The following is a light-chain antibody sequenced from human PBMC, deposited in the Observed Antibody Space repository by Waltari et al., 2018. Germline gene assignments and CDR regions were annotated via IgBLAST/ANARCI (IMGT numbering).Light chain of an antibody. Sequence: QSALTQPASVSGTPGQSITIPCTGTTSDVGSSTLVSWYQHHPGKAPKLMIWVGIKRPSGVSDRCSGSKAGNTASLTSSGLQAEDEAYYYCCSYAGSGTYVFGTGTKVTVL. V-gene: IGLV2-23*01. CDR2: VGI. J-gene: IGLJ1*01. CDR3: CSYAGSGTYV. CDR1: TSDVGSSTL.